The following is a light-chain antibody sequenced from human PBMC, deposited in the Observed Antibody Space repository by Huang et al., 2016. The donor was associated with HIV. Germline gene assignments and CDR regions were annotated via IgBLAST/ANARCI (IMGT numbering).Light chain of an antibody. V-gene: IGKV3-15*01. Sequence: EIVMTQSPATLSVSPGERATLSCRASQSVSSNLAWYPQKPGQAPRLLIYGASTRATGIPARFSGSGSGTEFTLTISSLQSEDFAVYYCQQYNNWPPKITFGQGTRLEIK. J-gene: IGKJ5*01. CDR1: QSVSSN. CDR3: QQYNNWPPKIT. CDR2: GAS.